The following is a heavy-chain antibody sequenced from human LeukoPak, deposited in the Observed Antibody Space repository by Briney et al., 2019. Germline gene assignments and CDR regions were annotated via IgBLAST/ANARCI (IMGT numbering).Heavy chain of an antibody. Sequence: SETLSLTCTVSGDSISSSSYYWGWIRQPPGKGLEWIGSIYYSGSTYYNPSLKSRVTISVDTSKNQFSMKLSSVAAADTAVYYCARLPNYDILTVYYATWLGWFDPWGQGTLVTVSS. CDR1: GDSISSSSYY. J-gene: IGHJ5*02. CDR3: ARLPNYDILTVYYATWLGWFDP. CDR2: IYYSGST. D-gene: IGHD3-9*01. V-gene: IGHV4-39*01.